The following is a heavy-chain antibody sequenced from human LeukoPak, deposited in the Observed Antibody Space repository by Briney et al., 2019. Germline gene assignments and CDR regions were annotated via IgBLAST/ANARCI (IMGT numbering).Heavy chain of an antibody. J-gene: IGHJ4*02. V-gene: IGHV4-59*12. CDR1: GGSISSYY. D-gene: IGHD3-22*01. Sequence: SETLSLTCTVSGGSISSYYWSWIRQPPGKGLEWIGYIYYSGSTNYNPSLKSRVTISVDRSKNQFSLKLSSVTAADTAVYYCASARGYYDSSGYSAWGQGTLVTVSS. CDR3: ASARGYYDSSGYSA. CDR2: IYYSGST.